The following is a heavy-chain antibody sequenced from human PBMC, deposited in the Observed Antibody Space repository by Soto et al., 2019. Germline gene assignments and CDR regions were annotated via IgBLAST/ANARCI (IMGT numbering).Heavy chain of an antibody. CDR3: AIELSISVAALILDY. D-gene: IGHD6-19*01. J-gene: IGHJ4*02. V-gene: IGHV3-30-3*01. CDR2: ISNDGGNT. CDR1: EFTFSSYT. Sequence: PGGSLRLSCAASEFTFSSYTMYWVRQTPGKGLEWVAGISNDGGNTYYLDSVKGRFTISRDNSKNTLYLEMNSLRVEDTAVYYCAIELSISVAALILDYWGRGTLVTVSS.